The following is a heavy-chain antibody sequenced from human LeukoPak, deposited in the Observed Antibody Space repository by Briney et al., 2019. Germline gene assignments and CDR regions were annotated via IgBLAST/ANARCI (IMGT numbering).Heavy chain of an antibody. CDR2: ISINGDST. V-gene: IGHV3-23*01. J-gene: IGHJ4*02. Sequence: GGSLRLSCAASGFTFNTFPMIWIRQAPGKGLEWVSAISINGDSTYYADSVTGRFTISRDNSKNTLYLQMNSLRADDTAVYYGAKDRGYWGQGTLVTVSS. CDR3: AKDRGY. CDR1: GFTFNTFP.